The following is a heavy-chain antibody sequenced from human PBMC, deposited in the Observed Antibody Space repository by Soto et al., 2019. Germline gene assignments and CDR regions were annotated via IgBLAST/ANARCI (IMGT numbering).Heavy chain of an antibody. D-gene: IGHD2-2*01. V-gene: IGHV3-21*01. CDR2: ISSSSSYI. CDR3: ARAFLGVVVPAAMRGVGWFDP. J-gene: IGHJ5*02. Sequence: GGSLRLSCAASGFTFSSYSMNWVRQAPGKGLEWVSSISSSSSYIYYADSVKGRFTISRDNAKNSLYLQMNSLRAEETAVYYCARAFLGVVVPAAMRGVGWFDPWGQGTLVTVSS. CDR1: GFTFSSYS.